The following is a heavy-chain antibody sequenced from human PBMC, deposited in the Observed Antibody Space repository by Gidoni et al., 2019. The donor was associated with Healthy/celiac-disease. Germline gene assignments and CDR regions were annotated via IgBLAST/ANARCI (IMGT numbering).Heavy chain of an antibody. CDR1: GDSISSYY. D-gene: IGHD6-13*01. CDR3: ASSRSSWSNFDN. J-gene: IGHJ4*02. Sequence: QVQLQESGPGLVKPSETLSLTCTVSGDSISSYYWSWIRQPPGKGLEWIGCVYYSGSTNYNPSLKSRVTISVDTSKDQFSLKLSSVTAADTAVYFCASSRSSWSNFDNWGQGTLVTVSS. CDR2: VYYSGST. V-gene: IGHV4-59*01.